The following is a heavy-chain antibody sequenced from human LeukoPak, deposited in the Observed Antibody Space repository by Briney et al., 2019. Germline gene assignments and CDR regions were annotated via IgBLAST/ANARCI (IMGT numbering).Heavy chain of an antibody. CDR2: INHSGST. CDR3: ARLLGYGSGPLNDY. CDR1: GFTFSSFT. V-gene: IGHV4-34*01. D-gene: IGHD3-10*01. J-gene: IGHJ4*02. Sequence: GSLRLSCAASGFTFSSFTMNWVRQPPGKGLEWIGEINHSGSTNYNPSLKSRVTISVDTSKNQFSLKLSSVTAADTAVYYCARLLGYGSGPLNDYWGQGTLVTVSS.